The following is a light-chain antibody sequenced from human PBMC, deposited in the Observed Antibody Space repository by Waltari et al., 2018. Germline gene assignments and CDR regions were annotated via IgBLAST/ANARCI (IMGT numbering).Light chain of an antibody. V-gene: IGKV2-28*01. J-gene: IGKJ3*01. CDR3: MQALQTPQT. Sequence: DYVLTQSLPSLLVTPGDPASIPCRSCQSLVHSNGYNYLDWYLQKPGQSPHLRIFLVSNRAAGVPDRFSGSGSGTDFTLKISGVEAEDVGVYYCMQALQTPQTFGPGTKVDIK. CDR1: QSLVHSNGYNY. CDR2: LVS.